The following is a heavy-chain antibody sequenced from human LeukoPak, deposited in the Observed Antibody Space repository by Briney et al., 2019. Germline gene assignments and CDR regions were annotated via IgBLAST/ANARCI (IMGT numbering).Heavy chain of an antibody. CDR3: ARHVTVTYDAFDL. Sequence: SETLSLTCSASGGSTTGYFWTWIRQPPGKGPEWIGYVYYKGDTSYSPSLDSRVSISVDTSKKYFSLKLNSVTAADTAMYYCARHVTVTYDAFDLWGQGTMVTVSS. J-gene: IGHJ3*01. CDR1: GGSTTGYF. D-gene: IGHD4-11*01. V-gene: IGHV4-59*08. CDR2: VYYKGDT.